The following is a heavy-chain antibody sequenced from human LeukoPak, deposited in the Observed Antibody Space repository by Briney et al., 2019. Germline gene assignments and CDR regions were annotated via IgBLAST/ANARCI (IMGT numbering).Heavy chain of an antibody. CDR1: GGSLSSYY. CDR2: IHYSGST. J-gene: IGHJ4*02. V-gene: IGHV4-59*01. Sequence: SETLSLTCSVSGGSLSSYYWSWIRQPPGKGLEWIGFIHYSGSTSYNPSLKSRVTISVDTSKNQFSLSLTSVTAADTALYYCARDLRGSSCYDYWGQGTLVTVSS. D-gene: IGHD2-2*01. CDR3: ARDLRGSSCYDY.